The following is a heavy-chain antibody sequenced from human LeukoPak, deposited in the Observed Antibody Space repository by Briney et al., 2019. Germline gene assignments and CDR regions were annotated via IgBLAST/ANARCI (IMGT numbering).Heavy chain of an antibody. CDR3: ARLLTGNWFDP. D-gene: IGHD7-27*01. V-gene: IGHV4-30-4*08. CDR1: GGSISSGDYY. Sequence: SQTLSLTCSVSGGSISSGDYYWSWIRQPPGKGLEWIGYIYYSGSTYYNPSLKSRVTISVDTSKNQFSLKLSSVTAADTAVYYCARLLTGNWFDPWGQGTLVTVSS. J-gene: IGHJ5*02. CDR2: IYYSGST.